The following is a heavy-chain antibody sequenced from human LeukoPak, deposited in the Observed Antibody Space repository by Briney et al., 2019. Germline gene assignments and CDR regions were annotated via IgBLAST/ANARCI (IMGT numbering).Heavy chain of an antibody. V-gene: IGHV1-69*01. CDR3: ARRPLATYYDILTGSRNQNAFDI. D-gene: IGHD3-9*01. CDR1: GGTFSSYA. Sequence: SVKVSCKASGGTFSSYAISWVRQAPGQGLECMGGIIPIFGTANYAQKFQGRVTITADESTSTAYMELSSLRSEDTAVYYCARRPLATYYDILTGSRNQNAFDIWGQGTMVTVSS. CDR2: IIPIFGTA. J-gene: IGHJ3*02.